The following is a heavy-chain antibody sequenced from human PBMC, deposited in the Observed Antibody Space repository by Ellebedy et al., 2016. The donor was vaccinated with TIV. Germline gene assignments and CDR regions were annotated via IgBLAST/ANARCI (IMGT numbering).Heavy chain of an antibody. CDR3: ARESGWGLGHYYGMDV. CDR2: INSDGSST. CDR1: GFTFSSYW. D-gene: IGHD6-19*01. V-gene: IGHV3-74*01. J-gene: IGHJ6*02. Sequence: GESLKISCAASGFTFSSYWMHWVRQAPGKGLVWVSRINSDGSSTNYADSVKGRFTISRENAKNTLYLQMNSLKADDTAVYYCARESGWGLGHYYGMDVWGHGTTVTVSS.